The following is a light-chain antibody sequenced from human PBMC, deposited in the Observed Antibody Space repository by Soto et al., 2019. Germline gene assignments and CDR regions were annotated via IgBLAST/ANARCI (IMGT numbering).Light chain of an antibody. CDR2: DVS. CDR1: SSDVGGYNY. Sequence: QSALTQPASVSGSPGQSITISCTGTSSDVGGYNYVSWYQQHPGKAPKLMIYDVSNRPSGVSNRFSGSKSGNTASLTISGLPAEYEADYHCSSYSSRNTHVFGTGTKLTVL. V-gene: IGLV2-14*03. J-gene: IGLJ1*01. CDR3: SSYSSRNTHV.